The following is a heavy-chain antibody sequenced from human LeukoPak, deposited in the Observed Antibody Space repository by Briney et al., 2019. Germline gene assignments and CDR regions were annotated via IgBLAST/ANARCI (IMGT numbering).Heavy chain of an antibody. CDR3: AKAPYLSSGS. V-gene: IGHV4-34*01. Sequence: PSETLSLTCAVYGGSFRDYYWSWIRQPPGRGLEWIGEINHSGSTNYNPSLKSRVTISLDTSKNQFSLKPTSVTAADTAVYYCAKAPYLSSGSWGQGILVAVSS. CDR2: INHSGST. D-gene: IGHD3-22*01. CDR1: GGSFRDYY. J-gene: IGHJ3*01.